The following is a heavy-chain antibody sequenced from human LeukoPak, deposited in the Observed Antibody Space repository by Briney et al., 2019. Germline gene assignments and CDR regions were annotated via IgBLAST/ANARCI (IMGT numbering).Heavy chain of an antibody. CDR2: ISSSGSTI. Sequence: PGGSLRLSCAASGFTVSSNYMSWVRQAPGKGLEWVSYISSSGSTIYYADSVRGRFTISRDNAKNSLYLQMNSLRAEDTAVYYCARVRPPYLGSNDYWGQGTLVTVSS. J-gene: IGHJ4*02. CDR3: ARVRPPYLGSNDY. D-gene: IGHD4-4*01. CDR1: GFTVSSNY. V-gene: IGHV3-11*01.